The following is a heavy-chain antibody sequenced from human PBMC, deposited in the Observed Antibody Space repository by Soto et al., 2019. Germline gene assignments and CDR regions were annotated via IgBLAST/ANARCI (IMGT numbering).Heavy chain of an antibody. CDR3: ARDQLYYNDISGRPLNAFDV. J-gene: IGHJ3*01. CDR1: GFTFSSYG. V-gene: IGHV3-30*03. Sequence: GGSLRLSCAASGFTFSSYGMHWVRQAPGKGLEWVALISSDGGNKYYADSVKGRFTISRDNAKNSLYLQMNSLRAEDTAVYYCARDQLYYNDISGRPLNAFDVWGQGTMVTVSS. D-gene: IGHD3-22*01. CDR2: ISSDGGNK.